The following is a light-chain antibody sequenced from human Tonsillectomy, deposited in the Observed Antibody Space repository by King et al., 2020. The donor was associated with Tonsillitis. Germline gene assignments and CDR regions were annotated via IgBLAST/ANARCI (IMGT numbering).Light chain of an antibody. Sequence: SNRPSGVPDRFSGSKSGNTASLTISGLQAEDEADYYCSASKSSSTWVFGGG. J-gene: IGLJ3*02. CDR2: S. CDR3: SASKSSSTWV. V-gene: IGLV2-18*02.